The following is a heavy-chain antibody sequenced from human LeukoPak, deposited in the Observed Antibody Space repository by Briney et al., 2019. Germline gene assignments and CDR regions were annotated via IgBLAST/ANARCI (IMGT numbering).Heavy chain of an antibody. CDR1: GIPLRDYS. V-gene: IGHV3-49*03. D-gene: IGHD2-2*01. Sequence: GGSLRLSCTVSGIPLRDYSVSWMRQAPGRGLEWVGYSRSRAYGGTTEYAASVKGRFSISRDDSRNVAYLQMNSLTTEDTAVYYCSSDLYSSSWLPGNYFHGMDVWGQGTTVTVSS. J-gene: IGHJ6*02. CDR3: SSDLYSSSWLPGNYFHGMDV. CDR2: SRSRAYGGTT.